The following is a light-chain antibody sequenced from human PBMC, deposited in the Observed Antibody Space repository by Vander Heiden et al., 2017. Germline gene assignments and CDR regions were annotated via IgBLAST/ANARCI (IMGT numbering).Light chain of an antibody. V-gene: IGKV1-33*01. CDR1: YDIGDY. Sequence: DLQLTQSPSSLSASVVDRVTITCQASYDIGDYLNWYQQKPGKAPNLLIYAASNLQTGVPSGFSGRRSGTDFTFTISSLQPEDIATYFCQQYYALPLTFGGGTKVEIK. CDR2: AAS. J-gene: IGKJ4*01. CDR3: QQYYALPLT.